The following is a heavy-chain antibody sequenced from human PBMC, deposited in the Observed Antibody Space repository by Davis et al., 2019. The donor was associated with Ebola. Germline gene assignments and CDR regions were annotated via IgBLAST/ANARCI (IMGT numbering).Heavy chain of an antibody. Sequence: SLKISCAASGFIFNTYGMFWVRQAPGKGLEWVAVISYDGSNKYYADSVKGRFTISRDNSKNTLYLQMNNLRVEDTAVYYCATLPGYYWGQGTLVTVSS. D-gene: IGHD1-26*01. J-gene: IGHJ4*02. CDR1: GFIFNTYG. CDR2: ISYDGSNK. V-gene: IGHV3-30*03. CDR3: ATLPGYY.